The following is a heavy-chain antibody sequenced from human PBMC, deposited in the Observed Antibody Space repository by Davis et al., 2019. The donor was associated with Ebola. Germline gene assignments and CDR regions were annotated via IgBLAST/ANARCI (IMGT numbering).Heavy chain of an antibody. V-gene: IGHV3-30*04. CDR3: AKDGGGVTGTYYYYYGMDV. J-gene: IGHJ6*04. Sequence: GGSLRLSCAASGFTFSSYAMHWVRQAPGKGLEWVAVISYDGSNKYYADSVKGRFTISRDNSKNTLYLQMNSLRAEDTAVYYCAKDGGGVTGTYYYYYGMDVWGKGTTVTVSS. D-gene: IGHD1-20*01. CDR1: GFTFSSYA. CDR2: ISYDGSNK.